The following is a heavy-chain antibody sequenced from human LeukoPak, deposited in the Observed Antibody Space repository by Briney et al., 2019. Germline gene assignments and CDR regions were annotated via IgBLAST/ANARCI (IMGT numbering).Heavy chain of an antibody. Sequence: AGSLTLTCAASGFTFSSYSMNWVRQAPGKGLEWVSYISSSSSTIYYADSVKGRFTISRDNAKNSLYLQMNSLRDEDTAVYYCARKFRGSGSYYFDYWGQGTLVTVSS. J-gene: IGHJ4*02. CDR3: ARKFRGSGSYYFDY. V-gene: IGHV3-48*02. D-gene: IGHD3-10*01. CDR2: ISSSSSTI. CDR1: GFTFSSYS.